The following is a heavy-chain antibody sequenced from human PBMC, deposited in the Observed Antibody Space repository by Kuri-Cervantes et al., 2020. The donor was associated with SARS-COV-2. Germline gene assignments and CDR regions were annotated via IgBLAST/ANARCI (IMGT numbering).Heavy chain of an antibody. CDR2: IYHSGST. CDR3: VVARDYYYGSGSYPSFDY. V-gene: IGHV4-34*01. D-gene: IGHD3-10*01. J-gene: IGHJ4*02. Sequence: SETLSLTCAFYGGSFSGYYWNWIRQSPGKGLEWIGSIYHSGSTYYNPSLKSRVTISVDTSKNQFSLKLSSVTAADTAVYYCVVARDYYYGSGSYPSFDYWGQGTLVTVSS. CDR1: GGSFSGYY.